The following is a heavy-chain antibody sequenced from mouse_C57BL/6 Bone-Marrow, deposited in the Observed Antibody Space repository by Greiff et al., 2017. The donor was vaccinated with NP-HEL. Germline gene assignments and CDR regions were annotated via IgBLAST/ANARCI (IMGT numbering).Heavy chain of an antibody. CDR3: AKPYYGYDGRWFDV. V-gene: IGHV2-5*01. CDR2: IWRGGST. Sequence: VQLQQSGPGLVQPSQSLSITCTVSGFSLTSYGVHWVRQSPGKGLEWLGVIWRGGSTDYNAAFMSRLSITKDNSKSQVFFKMNSLQADDTAIYYCAKPYYGYDGRWFDVWGTGTTVTVSS. D-gene: IGHD2-9*01. J-gene: IGHJ1*03. CDR1: GFSLTSYG.